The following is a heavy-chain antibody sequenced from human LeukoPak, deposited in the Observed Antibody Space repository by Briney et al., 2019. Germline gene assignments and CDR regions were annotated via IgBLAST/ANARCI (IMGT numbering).Heavy chain of an antibody. D-gene: IGHD1-26*01. V-gene: IGHV3-7*01. CDR3: AKWDF. CDR2: IKQDGSDK. CDR1: GFTFSNNW. Sequence: GGSLRLSCVASGFTFSNNWIKWVRQSPGKGLEWVASIKQDGSDKFYVDSVKGRFTISRDNAKNSLYLQMNSLRAEDTAVYYCAKWDFWGQGTLVTVSA. J-gene: IGHJ4*02.